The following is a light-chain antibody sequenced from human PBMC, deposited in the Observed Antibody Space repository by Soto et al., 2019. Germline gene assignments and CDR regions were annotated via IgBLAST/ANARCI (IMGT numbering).Light chain of an antibody. V-gene: IGKV1-5*01. CDR1: QSISSW. Sequence: DIQMTQSTSTLPASVGDRVTITCRASQSISSWLAWYQQKPGKAPKLLIYDAYSLESGTPSRFSGRRSGTEFTLTIASVQPEDFATYYGQQYSSYSPLTFGGGTKVDIK. CDR2: DAY. CDR3: QQYSSYSPLT. J-gene: IGKJ4*01.